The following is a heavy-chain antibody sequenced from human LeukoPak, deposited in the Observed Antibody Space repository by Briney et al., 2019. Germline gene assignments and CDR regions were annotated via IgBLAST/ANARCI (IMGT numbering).Heavy chain of an antibody. CDR3: ARAGTYYYDSSGYYGFDY. CDR2: INPSGGST. CDR1: GYSFTSHY. J-gene: IGHJ4*02. Sequence: VASVKVSCKASGYSFTSHYMHWVRQAPGQGLEWMGIINPSGGSTSYAQKFQGRVTMTRDMSTSTVYMELSSLRSEDTAVYYCARAGTYYYDSSGYYGFDYWGQGTLVTVSS. D-gene: IGHD3-22*01. V-gene: IGHV1-46*01.